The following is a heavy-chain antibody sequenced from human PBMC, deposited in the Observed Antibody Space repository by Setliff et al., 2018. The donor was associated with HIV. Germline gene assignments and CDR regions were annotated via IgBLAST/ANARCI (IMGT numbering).Heavy chain of an antibody. V-gene: IGHV4-34*01. CDR3: ARGFSQVAAAGTSIFDY. J-gene: IGHJ4*02. Sequence: NPSETLSLTCAVYGGSFSGYYWSWIRQPPGKGLEWIGEINHSGSTNYNPSLKSRVTISVDTSKNQFSLKLSSVTAADTAVYYCARGFSQVAAAGTSIFDYWGQGALVTVSS. D-gene: IGHD6-13*01. CDR2: INHSGST. CDR1: GGSFSGYY.